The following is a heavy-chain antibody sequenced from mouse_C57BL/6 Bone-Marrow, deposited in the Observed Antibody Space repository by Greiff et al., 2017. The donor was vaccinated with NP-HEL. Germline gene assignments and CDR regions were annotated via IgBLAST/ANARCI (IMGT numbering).Heavy chain of an antibody. CDR3: VRLYPYAMDY. Sequence: EVQLVESGGGLVQPKGSLKLSCAASGFSFNTYAMNWVRQAPGKGLEWVARIRSKSNNYATYYADSVKDRFTISRDDSESMLYLQMNNLKTEDTAMYYCVRLYPYAMDYWGQGTSVTVSS. V-gene: IGHV10-1*01. CDR2: IRSKSNNYAT. CDR1: GFSFNTYA. J-gene: IGHJ4*01. D-gene: IGHD2-1*01.